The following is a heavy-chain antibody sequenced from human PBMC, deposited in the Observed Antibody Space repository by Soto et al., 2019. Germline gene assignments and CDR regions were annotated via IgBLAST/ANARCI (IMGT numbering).Heavy chain of an antibody. V-gene: IGHV4-59*12. CDR1: GGSISSYY. CDR3: AAETRDY. Sequence: PSETLSLTCSVSGGSISSYYWSWIRQPPGKGLEWIGYISYSGSTSHNPSLKSRVTMSVDTSKNQFSLKLSSVTAADTAVYYCAAETRDYWGQGTLVTVSS. CDR2: ISYSGST. J-gene: IGHJ4*02. D-gene: IGHD2-15*01.